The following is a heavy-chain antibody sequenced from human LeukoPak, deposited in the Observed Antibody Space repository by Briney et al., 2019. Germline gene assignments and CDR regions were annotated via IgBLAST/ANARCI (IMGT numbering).Heavy chain of an antibody. CDR3: ARGYYDSSAYTGAFDI. D-gene: IGHD3-22*01. CDR2: IIPILGIA. J-gene: IGHJ3*02. V-gene: IGHV1-69*04. CDR1: GGTFSSYA. Sequence: ASVKVSCKASGGTFSSYAISWVRQAPGQGLGWMGRIIPILGIANYAQKFQGRVTITADKSTSTAYMELSSLRSEDTAVYYCARGYYDSSAYTGAFDIWGQGTMVTVSS.